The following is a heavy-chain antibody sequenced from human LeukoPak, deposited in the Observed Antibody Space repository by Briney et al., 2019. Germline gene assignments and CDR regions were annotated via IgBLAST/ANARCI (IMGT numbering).Heavy chain of an antibody. V-gene: IGHV4-39*01. Sequence: SETLSLTCPVPGGPFVSSSCYWCWIRQPPGKRLEGIGSIDYSGSTYNTPSLKSRVTISVDTSKNPYSLSLTSVTAADTAMYYCARQTGSGLFILPGGQGTLVTVSS. CDR2: IDYSGST. CDR3: ARQTGSGLFILP. D-gene: IGHD3/OR15-3a*01. CDR1: GGPFVSSSCY. J-gene: IGHJ4*02.